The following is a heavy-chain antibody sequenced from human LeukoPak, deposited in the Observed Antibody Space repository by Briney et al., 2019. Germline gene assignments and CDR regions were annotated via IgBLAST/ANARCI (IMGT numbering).Heavy chain of an antibody. D-gene: IGHD2-15*01. CDR2: IYTSGST. J-gene: IGHJ5*02. Sequence: PSETLSLTCTVSGDSISGYYWSWIRQPAGKGLEWIGRIYTSGSTNYNPSLKSRVTMSVDTSRNQFSLKLSSVTAADTAVYYCARDMVVVVAATPSGHWFDPWGQGTLVTVSS. V-gene: IGHV4-4*07. CDR1: GDSISGYY. CDR3: ARDMVVVVAATPSGHWFDP.